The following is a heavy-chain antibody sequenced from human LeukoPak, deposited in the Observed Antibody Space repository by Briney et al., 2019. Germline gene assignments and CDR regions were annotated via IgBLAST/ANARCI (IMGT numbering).Heavy chain of an antibody. D-gene: IGHD6-13*01. CDR3: ARDRWQHLIDY. Sequence: SETLSLTCTVSGGSISSYYWGWIRQPPGKGLEWIGSIYYSGSTYYNPSLKSRVTISVDTSKNQFSLKLSSVTAADTAVYYCARDRWQHLIDYWGQGTLVTVSS. CDR1: GGSISSYY. CDR2: IYYSGST. V-gene: IGHV4-39*07. J-gene: IGHJ4*02.